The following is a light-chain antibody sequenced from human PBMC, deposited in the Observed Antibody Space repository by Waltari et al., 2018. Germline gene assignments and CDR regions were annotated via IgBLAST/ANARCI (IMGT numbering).Light chain of an antibody. CDR1: QSISSY. Sequence: DIEMIQSQSSLSASVGDRVTITCRTSQSISSYLNSYQQKPGTAPKLLIYSAATLKSGVPSRLIGSGAGTDFTLTISSLQPDEVATDYCQQSYSTPPGTFGQGTKVEIK. V-gene: IGKV1-39*01. CDR2: SAA. CDR3: QQSYSTPPGT. J-gene: IGKJ1*01.